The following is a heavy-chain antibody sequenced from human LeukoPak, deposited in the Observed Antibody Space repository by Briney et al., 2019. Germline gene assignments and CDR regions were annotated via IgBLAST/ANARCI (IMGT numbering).Heavy chain of an antibody. CDR3: AKVRSSATSEY. V-gene: IGHV3-30*02. D-gene: IGHD2-2*01. CDR2: IRYDGGNT. CDR1: GFTFSSYG. J-gene: IGHJ4*02. Sequence: GGSLRLSCAVSGFTFSSYGMHWVRQAPGKGLEWVTFIRYDGGNTYNADSVKDRFTISRDNSKNTLYLQMNTLRVDDTAVYYCAKVRSSATSEYWGQGTLVTVSS.